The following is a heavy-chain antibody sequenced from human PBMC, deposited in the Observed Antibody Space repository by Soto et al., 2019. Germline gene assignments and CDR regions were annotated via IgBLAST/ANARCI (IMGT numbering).Heavy chain of an antibody. CDR3: ARQEASTTDYRAYYFDY. V-gene: IGHV4-39*01. J-gene: IGHJ4*02. Sequence: HLQLQESGPGLMKPSSTLSLTCTVSGGSISNRGYYWGWIRQPPGKGLECIGSIYYSGSTYYSPPLERRVTISVATSTNQFSRNLTSVTAADTAVYFCARQEASTTDYRAYYFDYWGQGTLVTVSS. CDR2: IYYSGST. D-gene: IGHD4-17*01. CDR1: GGSISNRGYY.